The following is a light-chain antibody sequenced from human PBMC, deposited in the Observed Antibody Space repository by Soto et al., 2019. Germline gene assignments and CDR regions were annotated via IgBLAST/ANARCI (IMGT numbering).Light chain of an antibody. V-gene: IGLV3-21*02. CDR3: QVWDSYSDHVDVS. CDR2: DDR. J-gene: IGLJ2*01. CDR1: NIGTKS. Sequence: SSELTQPPSVSVAPGQTASITCGGDNIGTKSVHWYQQKPGQAPVLVVYDDRDRPSGIPERFSGSNSGNTATLTISRVEAGDEADYSCQVWDSYSDHVDVSFGGGTKLTVL.